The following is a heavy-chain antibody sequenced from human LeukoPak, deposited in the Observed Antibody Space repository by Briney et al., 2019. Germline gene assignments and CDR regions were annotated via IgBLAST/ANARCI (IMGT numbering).Heavy chain of an antibody. J-gene: IGHJ4*02. Sequence: SETLSLTCGVSGGSITNTNYWTWVRQPPGKGLEWIGEVNLQGSTNYNPSLMGRVAISVDTSENHISLQLTTVTAADTAVYYCAREGGPYRPLDYSGQGTLVTVSS. CDR1: GGSITNTNY. CDR3: AREGGPYRPLDY. V-gene: IGHV4-4*02. CDR2: VNLQGST.